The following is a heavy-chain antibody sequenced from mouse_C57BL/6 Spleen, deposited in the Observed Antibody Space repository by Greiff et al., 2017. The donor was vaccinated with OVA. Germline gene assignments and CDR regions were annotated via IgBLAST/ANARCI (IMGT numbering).Heavy chain of an antibody. D-gene: IGHD2-1*01. CDR3: ARLGGNYEYFDV. J-gene: IGHJ1*03. CDR2: ILPGSGST. V-gene: IGHV1-9*01. Sequence: QVQLQQSGAELMKPGASVKLSCKATGYTFTGYWIEWVKQRPGHGLEWIGEILPGSGSTNYNEKFKGKATFTADTSSNTAYMRLSSLTTEDSAIYYCARLGGNYEYFDVWGTGTTVTVSS. CDR1: GYTFTGYW.